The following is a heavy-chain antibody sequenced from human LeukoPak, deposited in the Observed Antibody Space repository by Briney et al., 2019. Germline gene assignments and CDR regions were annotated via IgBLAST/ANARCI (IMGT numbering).Heavy chain of an antibody. J-gene: IGHJ1*01. CDR3: ARAPSEIGGYYPEYFRH. V-gene: IGHV3-74*01. D-gene: IGHD2-21*02. Sequence: GGSLRLSCAASGFTFSSYWMHWVRQAPGKGLVWVSRIKSDGSTNYADSAKGRSTISRDNAKNTVSLQMNSLRAEDTGVYYCARAPSEIGGYYPEYFRHWGQGTLVTVSS. CDR2: IKSDGST. CDR1: GFTFSSYW.